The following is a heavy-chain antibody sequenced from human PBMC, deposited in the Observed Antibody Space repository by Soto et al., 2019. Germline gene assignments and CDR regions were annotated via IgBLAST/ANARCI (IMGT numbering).Heavy chain of an antibody. CDR2: IIPIFGTA. J-gene: IGHJ6*02. V-gene: IGHV1-69*01. CDR3: ASFPGQLAGYYYGMDV. CDR1: GGTFSSYA. Sequence: QVQLVQSGAEVKKPGSSVKVSCKASGGTFSSYAISWVRQAPGQGLEWMGGIIPIFGTANYAQKFQGRVTITADESTSTANMELSSLRSEDTAVYYCASFPGQLAGYYYGMDVWGQGTTVTVSS. D-gene: IGHD6-6*01.